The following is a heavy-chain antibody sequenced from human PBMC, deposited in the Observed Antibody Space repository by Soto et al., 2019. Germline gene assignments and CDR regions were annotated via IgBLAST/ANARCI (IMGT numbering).Heavy chain of an antibody. D-gene: IGHD1-1*01. Sequence: ASVKVSCKASGYTFTSYDINWVRQATGQGLEWMGWMNPNSGNTGYAQKFQGRVTMTRDTSTSTVYMELSSLRSEDTAVYYCARGLTFGTFAYWGQGNLVTVSS. CDR2: MNPNSGNT. CDR1: GYTFTSYD. J-gene: IGHJ4*02. V-gene: IGHV1-8*01. CDR3: ARGLTFGTFAY.